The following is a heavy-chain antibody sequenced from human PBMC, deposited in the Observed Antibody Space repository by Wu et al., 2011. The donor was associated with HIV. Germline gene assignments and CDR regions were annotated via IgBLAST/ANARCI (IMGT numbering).Heavy chain of an antibody. V-gene: IGHV1-69*06. Sequence: LVQSGPEVKKPGPRSRSPVRLLEAPSAGILSPGCDRPLDKGLSGWEGIIPIFGTANYAQKFQGRVTIIADKSANTAYMELSSLRSEDTAVYYCARVNVRGVILDYFDYWGQGTLVTVSS. CDR3: ARVNVRGVILDYFDY. CDR1: EAPSAGI. CDR2: IIPIFGTA. J-gene: IGHJ4*02. D-gene: IGHD3-10*01.